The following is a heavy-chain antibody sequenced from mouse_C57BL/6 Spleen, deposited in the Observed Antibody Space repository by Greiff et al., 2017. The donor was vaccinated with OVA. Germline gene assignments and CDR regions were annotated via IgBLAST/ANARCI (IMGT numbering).Heavy chain of an antibody. D-gene: IGHD1-1*01. CDR2: IYPGDGDT. J-gene: IGHJ1*03. V-gene: IGHV1-80*01. Sequence: VMLVESGAELVKPGASVKISCKASGYAFSSYWMNWVKQRPGKGLEWIGQIYPGDGDTNYNGKFKGKATLTADKSSSTAYMQLSSLTSEDSAVYFCARGASSSGYFDVWGTGTTVTVSS. CDR1: GYAFSSYW. CDR3: ARGASSSGYFDV.